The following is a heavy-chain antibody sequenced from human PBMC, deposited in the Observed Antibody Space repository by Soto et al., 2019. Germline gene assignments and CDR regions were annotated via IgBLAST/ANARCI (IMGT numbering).Heavy chain of an antibody. J-gene: IGHJ6*02. Sequence: GESLKISCAASGFTFSSYDMHWVRQATGKGLEWVSAIGTAGDTYYPGSVKGRFTISRENAKNSLYLQMNSLRAEDTAVYYCARYLSIAAHYGMDVWGQGTTVTVSS. CDR1: GFTFSSYD. D-gene: IGHD6-6*01. V-gene: IGHV3-13*01. CDR2: IGTAGDT. CDR3: ARYLSIAAHYGMDV.